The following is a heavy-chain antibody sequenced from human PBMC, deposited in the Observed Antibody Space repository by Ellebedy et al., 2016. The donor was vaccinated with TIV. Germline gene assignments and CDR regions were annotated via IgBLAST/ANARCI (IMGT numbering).Heavy chain of an antibody. CDR1: GGSISSGGYY. J-gene: IGHJ6*02. V-gene: IGHV4-31*03. D-gene: IGHD2-2*01. Sequence: SETLSLXXTVSGGSISSGGYYWSWIRQHPGKGLEWIGYIYYSGGTYYNPSLKSRVTISVDTSKNQFSLKLSSVTAADTAVYYCARGDCSSTSCPNRYGMDVWGQGTTVTVSS. CDR2: IYYSGGT. CDR3: ARGDCSSTSCPNRYGMDV.